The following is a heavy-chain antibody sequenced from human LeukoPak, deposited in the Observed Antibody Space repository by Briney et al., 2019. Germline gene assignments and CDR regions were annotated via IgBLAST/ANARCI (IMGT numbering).Heavy chain of an antibody. CDR1: AGSISNYY. V-gene: IGHV4-59*01. CDR3: ARYSSGWYHAFDI. J-gene: IGHJ3*02. CDR2: IYYSGST. D-gene: IGHD6-19*01. Sequence: SETLSLTCNVSAGSISNYYWTWIRQPPGEGLEWIGYIYYSGSTNYNPSLKSRVTISIDTSKNQFSLKLSSVTAADTAVYYCARYSSGWYHAFDIWGQGTMVTVSS.